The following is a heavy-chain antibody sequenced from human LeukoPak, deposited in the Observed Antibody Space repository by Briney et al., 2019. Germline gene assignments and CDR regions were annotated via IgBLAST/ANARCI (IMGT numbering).Heavy chain of an antibody. V-gene: IGHV4-38-2*02. Sequence: SETLSLTCTVSGYSISSGYYWGWIRQPPGKGPEWIGSIYHSGSTYYNPSLKSRVTISVDTSKNQFSLKLSSVTAADTAVYYCARTRYYYNSRSYGAPYYFDYWGQGTLVTVSS. CDR1: GYSISSGYY. D-gene: IGHD3-10*01. J-gene: IGHJ4*02. CDR3: ARTRYYYNSRSYGAPYYFDY. CDR2: IYHSGST.